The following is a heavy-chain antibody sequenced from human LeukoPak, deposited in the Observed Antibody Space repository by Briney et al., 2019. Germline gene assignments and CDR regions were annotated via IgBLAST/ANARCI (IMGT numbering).Heavy chain of an antibody. CDR2: INPNSGGT. CDR3: ARYNGGGDAFDI. Sequence: ASVKVSCKASGYTFTGYYMHWVRQAPGQGLEWRGWINPNSGGTNYAQKFQGRVTMTRDTSISTAYMELSRLRSDDTAVYYCARYNGGGDAFDIWGQGTMVTVSS. D-gene: IGHD1-1*01. V-gene: IGHV1-2*02. CDR1: GYTFTGYY. J-gene: IGHJ3*02.